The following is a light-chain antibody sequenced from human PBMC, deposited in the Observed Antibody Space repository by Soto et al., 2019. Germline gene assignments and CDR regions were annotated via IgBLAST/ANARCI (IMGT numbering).Light chain of an antibody. CDR3: QQYNNWPRT. Sequence: EIVMTQSPATLSFSAGERATLSFRASQSVGKYLVWYQQKPGQAPRLLIYGASTRATGIPARFSGSGSGTEFTLTISSLQSEDFAVYYCQQYNNWPRTFGQGTKVDIK. J-gene: IGKJ1*01. CDR2: GAS. CDR1: QSVGKY. V-gene: IGKV3-15*01.